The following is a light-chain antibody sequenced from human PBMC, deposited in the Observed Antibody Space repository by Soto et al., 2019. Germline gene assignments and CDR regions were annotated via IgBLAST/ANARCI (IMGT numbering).Light chain of an antibody. V-gene: IGLV1-40*01. CDR3: QSYDISLSDGV. J-gene: IGLJ2*01. CDR1: SSNIGAGFD. Sequence: QSVLTQPPSVSGAPGQRVTISCTGSSSNIGAGFDVHWYQQLPGTAPKLLIYDNNNRPSGVPDRFSGSKSGTSASLAITGLQAEDEADYYCQSYDISLSDGVFGGGTKLTVL. CDR2: DNN.